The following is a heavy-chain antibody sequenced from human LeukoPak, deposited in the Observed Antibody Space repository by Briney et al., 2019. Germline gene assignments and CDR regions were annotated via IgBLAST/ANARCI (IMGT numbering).Heavy chain of an antibody. CDR1: GYTFTGFDSIY. CDR3: ARKGVWNYVFVY. D-gene: IGHD1-7*01. J-gene: IGHJ4*02. Sequence: GASVKVSCKASGYTFTGFDSIYIPWVRQVPGQGLEWMGWINPNSGGTKFARRFQGRVTMTRDTSISTVYMELNRLRSDDTGIYYCARKGVWNYVFVYWGQGSLVTVSS. V-gene: IGHV1-2*02. CDR2: INPNSGGT.